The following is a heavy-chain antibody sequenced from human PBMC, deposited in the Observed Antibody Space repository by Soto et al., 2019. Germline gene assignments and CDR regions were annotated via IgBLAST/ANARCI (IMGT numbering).Heavy chain of an antibody. Sequence: PGGSLRLSCAASGFIFRSYSMNLVSQAPGKGLEWVSYISSSSAIYYADSVKGRFTISRDNAKNSLYLQMNSLRAEDTAVYYCARGGDCTNGVCYTSGRLYYMDVWGKGTTVTVSS. CDR3: ARGGDCTNGVCYTSGRLYYMDV. CDR1: GFIFRSYS. CDR2: ISSSSAI. D-gene: IGHD2-8*01. V-gene: IGHV3-48*01. J-gene: IGHJ6*03.